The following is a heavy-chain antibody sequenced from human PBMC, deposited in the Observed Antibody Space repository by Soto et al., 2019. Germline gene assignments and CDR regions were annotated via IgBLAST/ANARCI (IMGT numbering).Heavy chain of an antibody. D-gene: IGHD6-6*01. J-gene: IGHJ6*02. Sequence: QVQLVESGGGVVQPGRSLRLSCAASGFTFRTYGMHWVRQAPGKGLEWLAVISNNGINKYYADPVKGRFTISRDNSRDTLFLQMNSLRGEDTAIYYCAKVIRADSTSSNFYYYSGLDVWGQGTTVTVSS. V-gene: IGHV3-30*18. CDR3: AKVIRADSTSSNFYYYSGLDV. CDR2: ISNNGINK. CDR1: GFTFRTYG.